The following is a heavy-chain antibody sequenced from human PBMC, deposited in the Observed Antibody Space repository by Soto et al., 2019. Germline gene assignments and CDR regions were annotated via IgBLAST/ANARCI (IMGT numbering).Heavy chain of an antibody. D-gene: IGHD2-21*02. V-gene: IGHV3-48*02. J-gene: IGHJ4*02. CDR3: ARESDSKDYSFDL. Sequence: GGSLRLSCAGSGFSFSSFSMNWVRQAPGRGLEWISYILSSGSPIYYVDSVKGRFTISRDNAKDSLYLQMNSLRDEDTAVYYCARESDSKDYSFDLWGQGTLVTVSS. CDR2: ILSSGSPI. CDR1: GFSFSSFS.